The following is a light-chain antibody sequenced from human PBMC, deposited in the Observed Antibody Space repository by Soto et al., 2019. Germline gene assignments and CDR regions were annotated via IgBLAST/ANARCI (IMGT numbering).Light chain of an antibody. V-gene: IGKV3-20*01. Sequence: EIVLTQSPCTLSLSTGERATLSCRARQSVSSSYLAWYQQKPGQAPRLLIYGASSRATGIPDRFSGSGSGTDFTINISRLEPEDVSVYYCQQYGSSPPRTFGQGTKVEIK. J-gene: IGKJ1*01. CDR2: GAS. CDR1: QSVSSSY. CDR3: QQYGSSPPRT.